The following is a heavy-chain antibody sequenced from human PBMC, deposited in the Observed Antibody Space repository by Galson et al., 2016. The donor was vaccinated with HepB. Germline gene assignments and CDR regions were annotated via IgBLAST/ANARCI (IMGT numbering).Heavy chain of an antibody. D-gene: IGHD6-19*01. V-gene: IGHV4-39*01. CDR2: IYYTGST. CDR3: ATGIVVAGKMYYYYMDV. CDR1: GASIGGTNYY. J-gene: IGHJ6*03. Sequence: SETLSLTCTVSGASIGGTNYYWGWIRQSPGRGLEWIGSIYYTGSTNYNPSLESRVTISVDTAKNHLSLSLSSVTAADTAVYYCATGIVVAGKMYYYYMDVWGKGTSVTVSS.